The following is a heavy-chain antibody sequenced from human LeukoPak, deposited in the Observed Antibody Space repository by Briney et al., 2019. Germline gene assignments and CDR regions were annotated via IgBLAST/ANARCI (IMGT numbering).Heavy chain of an antibody. CDR1: GGTFSSYA. Sequence: SVKVSCKASGGTFSSYAISWGRQAPGQGLEWMGGIIPIFGTANYAQKFQGRVTITADKSTSTAYMELSSLRSEDTAVYYCARIVGASTVVAFDIWGQGTMVTVSS. CDR2: IIPIFGTA. CDR3: ARIVGASTVVAFDI. V-gene: IGHV1-69*06. D-gene: IGHD1-26*01. J-gene: IGHJ3*02.